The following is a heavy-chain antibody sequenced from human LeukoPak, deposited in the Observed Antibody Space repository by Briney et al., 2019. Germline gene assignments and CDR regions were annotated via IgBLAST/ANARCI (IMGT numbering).Heavy chain of an antibody. CDR3: ARADIRVGGPYYGMDV. CDR1: GYTFTGYY. CDR2: INPNSGGT. Sequence: GASVKVSCKASGYTFTGYYMHWVRQAPGQGLEWMGWINPNSGGTNYAKKFQGWVTMTRDTCISTAYMELSRLRSDDTAVYYCARADIRVGGPYYGMDVWGKGTTVTVSS. V-gene: IGHV1-2*04. J-gene: IGHJ6*04. D-gene: IGHD2-15*01.